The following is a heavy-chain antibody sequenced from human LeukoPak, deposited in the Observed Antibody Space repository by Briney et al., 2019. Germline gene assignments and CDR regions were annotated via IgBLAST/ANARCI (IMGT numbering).Heavy chain of an antibody. Sequence: SETLSLTCTVSGGSISSSSYYWGWIRQPPGKGLEWIGSIYYSGSTNYNPPLKSRVTISVDTSKNQFSLKLSSVTAADTAVYYCARDRGSGWYVYWGQGTLVTVSS. CDR3: ARDRGSGWYVY. J-gene: IGHJ4*02. CDR1: GGSISSSSYY. D-gene: IGHD6-19*01. V-gene: IGHV4-39*02. CDR2: IYYSGST.